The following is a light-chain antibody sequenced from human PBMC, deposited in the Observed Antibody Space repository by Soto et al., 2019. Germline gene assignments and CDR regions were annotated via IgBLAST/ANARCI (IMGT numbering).Light chain of an antibody. CDR3: RQYGSSPQA. V-gene: IGKV3-20*01. CDR1: QSVTRNF. CDR2: GAS. J-gene: IGKJ3*01. Sequence: EIVLTQTPGTLSLSPGERVTLSCRASQSVTRNFLAWYQQIPGQAPRLLIYGASSRATGIPDRFSGSGSGTDFTLTISRLEPEDFAVYYCRQYGSSPQAFGPGTKVDIK.